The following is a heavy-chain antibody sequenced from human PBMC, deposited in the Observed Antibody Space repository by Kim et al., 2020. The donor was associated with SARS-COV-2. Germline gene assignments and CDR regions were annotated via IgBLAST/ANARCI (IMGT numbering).Heavy chain of an antibody. CDR2: IYSDGST. J-gene: IGHJ6*02. V-gene: IGHV3-53*04. Sequence: GGSLRLSCAASKFIVSKYYMTWVRQAPGKGLECVAVIYSDGSTSYADSVKGRFTISRHNSKNTLYLQLNSLRPEDTAVYYCARGLMGWDVWGQGTTVPVSS. D-gene: IGHD3-10*01. CDR3: ARGLMGWDV. CDR1: KFIVSKYY.